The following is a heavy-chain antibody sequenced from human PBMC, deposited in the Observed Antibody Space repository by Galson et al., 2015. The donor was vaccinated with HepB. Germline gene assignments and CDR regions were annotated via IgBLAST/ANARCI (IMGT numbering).Heavy chain of an antibody. CDR2: IYADGST. D-gene: IGHD5-12*01. V-gene: IGHV3-74*01. J-gene: IGHJ4*02. CDR1: GTTFGNNW. Sequence: SLRLSCAASGTTFGNNWMHWVRQAPGKGPVWVSRIYADGSTNYADSVKGRFTISRDNAKNTVYLQMNSLRAEDTAVYYCARGGVDGYWGQGTLVTVSP. CDR3: ARGGVDGY.